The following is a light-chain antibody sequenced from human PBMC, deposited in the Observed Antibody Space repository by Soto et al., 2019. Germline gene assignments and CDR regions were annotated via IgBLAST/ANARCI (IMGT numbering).Light chain of an antibody. CDR2: KTS. V-gene: IGKV1-5*03. CDR3: QQYNRLYT. J-gene: IGKJ2*01. CDR1: ESLSGW. Sequence: DIQMTQSPSTLSASVGDRVTITCRASESLSGWLAWYQQKPGKAPKLLMYKTSSLESGVPSRFSGSVSGTEFTVTISSLQPDDFATYYCQQYNRLYTFGQGTKLDIK.